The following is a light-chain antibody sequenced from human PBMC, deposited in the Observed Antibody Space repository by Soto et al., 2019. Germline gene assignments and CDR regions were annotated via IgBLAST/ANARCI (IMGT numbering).Light chain of an antibody. V-gene: IGKV3-20*01. CDR3: QQYGSSPRVT. CDR1: QSVSSSY. CDR2: GAS. J-gene: IGKJ3*01. Sequence: ESVLTQSPGTLSLSPGERATLSCRASQSVSSSYLAWYQQKPGQAPRLLIYGASSRATGIPDRFSGSGSWTAFILTISRLEPEDYAVYYCQQYGSSPRVTFGPGTKVDIK.